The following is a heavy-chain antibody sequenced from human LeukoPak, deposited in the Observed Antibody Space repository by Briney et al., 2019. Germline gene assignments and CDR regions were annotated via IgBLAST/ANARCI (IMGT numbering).Heavy chain of an antibody. CDR3: TRSIVGTIGTFDY. V-gene: IGHV3-73*01. D-gene: IGHD1-26*01. J-gene: IGHJ4*02. CDR2: IRSKANSYAT. CDR1: GFTFSGSA. Sequence: GGSLRLSCAASGFTFSGSAMHWVRQASGKGLEWVGRIRSKANSYATAYAAPVKGRSTISRDDSKNTAYLQMNSLKTEDTAVYYCTRSIVGTIGTFDYWGQGTLVTVSS.